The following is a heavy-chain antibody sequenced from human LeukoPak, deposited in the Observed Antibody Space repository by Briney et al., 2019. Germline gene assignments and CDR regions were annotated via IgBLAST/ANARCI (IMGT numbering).Heavy chain of an antibody. V-gene: IGHV4-61*02. CDR3: ARVPRGGYSVTVDY. J-gene: IGHJ4*02. D-gene: IGHD3-22*01. CDR1: GVPISRGSYY. Sequence: SETLSLTCTVSGVPISRGSYYWSCIRQPAGKGLEWSGRIYTSGSTNYNPSLKVRVTISVDTSKNQFSLKLSSVTAADTDVYYCARVPRGGYSVTVDYWGQGTMVTVSS. CDR2: IYTSGST.